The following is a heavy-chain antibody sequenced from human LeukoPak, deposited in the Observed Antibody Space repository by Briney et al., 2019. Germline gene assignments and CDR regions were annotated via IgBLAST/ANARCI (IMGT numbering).Heavy chain of an antibody. D-gene: IGHD1-26*01. CDR1: GYTLTELS. V-gene: IGHV1-24*01. J-gene: IGHJ4*02. Sequence: AASVKVSCKVSGYTLTELSMHWVRQAPGKGLEWMGGFDPEDGETIYAQKFQGRVTMTEDTSTDTAYMELSSLRSEDTAVYYCATEETAPPGGSYYGFGYWGQGTLVTVSS. CDR3: ATEETAPPGGSYYGFGY. CDR2: FDPEDGET.